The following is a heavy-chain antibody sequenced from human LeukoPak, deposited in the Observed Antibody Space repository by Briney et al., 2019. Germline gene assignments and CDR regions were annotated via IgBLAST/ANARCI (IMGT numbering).Heavy chain of an antibody. J-gene: IGHJ4*02. V-gene: IGHV4-59*01. D-gene: IGHD5-18*01. CDR2: IYYSGST. CDR3: ARARYSYDYLGLRIYFDL. CDR1: GGSISSYY. Sequence: SETLSLTCTVSGGSISSYYWSWIRQPPGKGLEWIGYIYYSGSTNYNPSLKSRVTISVDTSKNQFSLKLSSVTVADTAVYYCARARYSYDYLGLRIYFDLWGQGTLVTVSS.